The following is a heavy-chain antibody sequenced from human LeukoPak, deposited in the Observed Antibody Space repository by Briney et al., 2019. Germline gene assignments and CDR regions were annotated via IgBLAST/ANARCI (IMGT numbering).Heavy chain of an antibody. CDR3: VKSNSRYQPWTLDI. Sequence: SETLSLTCAVSSGSFRTYYWSWIRQPPGKGLEWIGYIFYNEGTSYNPSLKSRVTISVDTSNNQLSLKVNSVTAADTAMYYCVKSNSRYQPWTLDIWGRGTMVTVSS. D-gene: IGHD2-2*01. J-gene: IGHJ3*02. V-gene: IGHV4-59*01. CDR1: SGSFRTYY. CDR2: IFYNEGT.